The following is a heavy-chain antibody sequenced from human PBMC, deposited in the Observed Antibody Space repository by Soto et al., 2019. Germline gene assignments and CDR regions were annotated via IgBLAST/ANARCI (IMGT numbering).Heavy chain of an antibody. D-gene: IGHD1-26*01. V-gene: IGHV1-46*01. J-gene: IGHJ4*02. CDR2: INPSSGPT. CDR1: GYIFIHCF. CDR3: ARSLGETTSLFDY. Sequence: QVQLVQSGAEMKQPGASVKLSCQASGYIFIHCFMHWVRQAPGQGLEWMGGINPSSGPTTYAQKFLGRVTVTSDTSASIVYMDLSSLGSGATAMDYCARSLGETTSLFDYCGQGSLVTVSA.